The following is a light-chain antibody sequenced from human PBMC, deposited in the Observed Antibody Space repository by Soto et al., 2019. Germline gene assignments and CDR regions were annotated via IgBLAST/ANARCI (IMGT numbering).Light chain of an antibody. Sequence: QSALTQPASVSGSPGQSITISCTGTSSDVGGFNYVSWCQQLPGKAPKVIIYEVYKRPSGVSNRFSGSKSGNTASLTISGLQADDEADYFCSSYTSGSTPFVFGTGTKLTVL. CDR2: EVY. CDR1: SSDVGGFNY. V-gene: IGLV2-14*01. CDR3: SSYTSGSTPFV. J-gene: IGLJ1*01.